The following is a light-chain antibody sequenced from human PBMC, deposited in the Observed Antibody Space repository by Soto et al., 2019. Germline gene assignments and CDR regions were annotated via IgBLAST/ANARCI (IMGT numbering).Light chain of an antibody. CDR1: QGIDRW. CDR2: AAS. Sequence: DIQMNQSPSAVSAYVGDRVTITCRASQGIDRWLAWYQQKPWKAPKVLIYAASSLRSGVPSRFSGSGSGTEFTLTISSLQPDDFATYYCQQYTSYSGTFGQGTKVDIK. J-gene: IGKJ1*01. V-gene: IGKV1D-16*01. CDR3: QQYTSYSGT.